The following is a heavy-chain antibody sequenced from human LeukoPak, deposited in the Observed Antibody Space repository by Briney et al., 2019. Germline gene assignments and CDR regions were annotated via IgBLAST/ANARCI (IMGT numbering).Heavy chain of an antibody. CDR1: GFTFDDYG. CDR3: ARVAVPAVPYYYYYMDV. Sequence: GGSLRLSCAASGFTFDDYGMSWVRQAPGKGLEWVSGINWNGGSTGYADSVKGRFTISRENAKNSLYLQMNSLRAEDTALYYCARVAVPAVPYYYYYMDVWGKGTTVTVSS. CDR2: INWNGGST. V-gene: IGHV3-20*04. J-gene: IGHJ6*03. D-gene: IGHD2-2*01.